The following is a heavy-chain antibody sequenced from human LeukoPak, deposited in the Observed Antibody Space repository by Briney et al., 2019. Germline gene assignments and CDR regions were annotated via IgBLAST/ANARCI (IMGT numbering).Heavy chain of an antibody. D-gene: IGHD3-9*01. CDR3: ARDYDILTGTDAFDI. V-gene: IGHV1-2*06. J-gene: IGHJ3*02. Sequence: ASVKVSCKASGYTFTGYYMHWVRQAPGQGLEWMGRINPNSGGTNYAQKFQGRVTMTRDTSISTAYMELSRLRSDDTAVYYCARDYDILTGTDAFDIWGQGTMVTVSS. CDR2: INPNSGGT. CDR1: GYTFTGYY.